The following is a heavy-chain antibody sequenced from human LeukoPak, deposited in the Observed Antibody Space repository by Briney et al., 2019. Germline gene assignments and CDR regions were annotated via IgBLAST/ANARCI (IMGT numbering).Heavy chain of an antibody. D-gene: IGHD7-27*01. CDR1: GGSISSSSYY. Sequence: PPETLSLTCTVSGGSISSSSYYWGWIRQPPGKGLEWIGSIYYSGGTYYNPSLKSRVTISVDTSKNQFSLKLSSVTAADTAVYYCARHWDWGYNYWGQGTLVTVSS. CDR2: IYYSGGT. V-gene: IGHV4-39*01. J-gene: IGHJ4*02. CDR3: ARHWDWGYNY.